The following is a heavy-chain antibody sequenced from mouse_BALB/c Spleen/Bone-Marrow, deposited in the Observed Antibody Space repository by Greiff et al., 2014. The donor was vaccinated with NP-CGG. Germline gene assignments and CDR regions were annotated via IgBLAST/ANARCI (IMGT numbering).Heavy chain of an antibody. J-gene: IGHJ4*01. CDR1: GFTFSDYY. Sequence: VQLKESGGGLVKPGGSLKLSCTASGFTFSDYYMYWVRQTPEKRLEWVATISDGGIYAYYPDSVKGRFTISRDNAKNNLYLQMSSLKSEDTAMYYCARSGEKYGALDYSGQGTSVTVSS. D-gene: IGHD1-1*02. CDR3: ARSGEKYGALDY. CDR2: ISDGGIYA. V-gene: IGHV5-4*02.